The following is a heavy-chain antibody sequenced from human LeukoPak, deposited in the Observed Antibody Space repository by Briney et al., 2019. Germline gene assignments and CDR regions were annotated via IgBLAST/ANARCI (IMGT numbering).Heavy chain of an antibody. Sequence: SQTLSLTCTVSGGSISSGSYYWSWIRQPAGKGLEWIGRTYTSGSTNYNPSLKSRVTISVDTSKNQFSLKLSSVTAADTAVYYCARCHSSGWYFYYYGMDVWGQGTTVTVSS. CDR3: ARCHSSGWYFYYYGMDV. J-gene: IGHJ6*02. CDR2: TYTSGST. CDR1: GGSISSGSYY. D-gene: IGHD6-19*01. V-gene: IGHV4-61*02.